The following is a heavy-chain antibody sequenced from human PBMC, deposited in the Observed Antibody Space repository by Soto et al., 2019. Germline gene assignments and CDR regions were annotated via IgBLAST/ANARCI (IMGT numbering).Heavy chain of an antibody. CDR2: IYPGDSYT. CDR3: ARNPTGSLDFSYGMDV. J-gene: IGHJ6*02. Sequence: GESLKISCKGSGYSFTSYWIGWVRQMPGKGLEWMGIIYPGDSYTNYSPSFQGHVTISADKSISTAYLQWSSLTASDTAIYYCARNPTGSLDFSYGMDVWGQGTTVTVSS. D-gene: IGHD1-1*01. CDR1: GYSFTSYW. V-gene: IGHV5-51*01.